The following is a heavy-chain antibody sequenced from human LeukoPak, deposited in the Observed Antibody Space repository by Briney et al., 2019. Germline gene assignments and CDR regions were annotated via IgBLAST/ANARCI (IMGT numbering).Heavy chain of an antibody. V-gene: IGHV3-7*01. Sequence: GGSLRLSCAASGFTFSSYWMSWVRQAPGKGLEWVASIKQDGSEKYYVDSVKGRFTISRDNAKNSLYLQMNSLRAEDTAVYYCARLRRYSSGEEYRIYDSSGYYYKYWGQGTLVTVSS. CDR1: GFTFSSYW. D-gene: IGHD3-22*01. CDR3: ARLRRYSSGEEYRIYDSSGYYYKY. J-gene: IGHJ4*02. CDR2: IKQDGSEK.